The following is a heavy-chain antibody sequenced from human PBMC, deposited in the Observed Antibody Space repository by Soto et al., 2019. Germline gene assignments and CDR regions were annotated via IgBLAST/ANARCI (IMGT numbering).Heavy chain of an antibody. CDR3: ARGPYYDILTGYYPHFDY. V-gene: IGHV4-61*01. Sequence: XETLSLTCTVSGGSVSSGWYYWSWIRQPPGKVLEWIGYIYYSGSTNYNPSLKSRVTISVDTSKNQFSLKLSSVTAADTAVYYCARGPYYDILTGYYPHFDYWGQGTLVTVSS. D-gene: IGHD3-9*01. J-gene: IGHJ4*02. CDR1: GGSVSSGWYY. CDR2: IYYSGST.